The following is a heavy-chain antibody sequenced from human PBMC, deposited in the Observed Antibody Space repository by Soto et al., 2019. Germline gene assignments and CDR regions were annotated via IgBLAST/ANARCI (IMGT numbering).Heavy chain of an antibody. CDR2: IIPIFGTA. D-gene: IGHD3-3*01. V-gene: IGHV1-69*06. CDR1: GGTFSSYA. CDR3: ARVTGPNYDFWSGYYPDYYYYGMDV. J-gene: IGHJ6*02. Sequence: SVKVSCKASGGTFSSYAISWVRQAPGQGLEWMGGIIPIFGTANYAQKFQGRVTITADKSTSTAYMELSSLRSEDTAVYYCARVTGPNYDFWSGYYPDYYYYGMDVWGQGTTVTVSS.